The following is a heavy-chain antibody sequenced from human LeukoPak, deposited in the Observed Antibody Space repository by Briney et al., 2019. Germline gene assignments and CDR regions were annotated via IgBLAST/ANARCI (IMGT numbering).Heavy chain of an antibody. CDR3: TEVPAANYYYYMDV. V-gene: IGHV3-15*01. CDR2: IKSKTDGGTT. CDR1: GFTFSNAW. J-gene: IGHJ6*03. D-gene: IGHD2-2*01. Sequence: PGGSLRLSCAASGFTFSNAWMSWVRQAPGKGLEWVGRIKSKTDGGTTDYAAPVKGRFTISRDDPKNTLYLQMNSLKTEDTAVYYCTEVPAANYYYYMDVWGKGTTVTVSS.